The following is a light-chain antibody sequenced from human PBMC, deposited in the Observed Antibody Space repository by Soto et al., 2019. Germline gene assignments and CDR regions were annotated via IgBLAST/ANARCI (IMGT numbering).Light chain of an antibody. CDR2: EGS. J-gene: IGLJ1*01. V-gene: IGLV2-23*03. Sequence: QSVLTQPASVSGSPGQSITIPCTGTSSDVGSYDLVSWYQQHPGKAPQLMIYEGSKRPSGVSNRFSGSKSGNTASLTISGSQAEEEVDYSCCQYAGGTIFYVFGGGTKATAL. CDR3: CQYAGGTIFYV. CDR1: SSDVGSYDL.